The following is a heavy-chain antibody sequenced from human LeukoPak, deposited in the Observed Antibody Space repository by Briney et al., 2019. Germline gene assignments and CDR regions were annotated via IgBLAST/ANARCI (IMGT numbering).Heavy chain of an antibody. CDR3: ARLTSFADLLTATRRSWFDP. Sequence: GESLKISCKGSGYKFTNFWIGWVRQMPGKGLEWMGIIFPGDSDTRYRPSLQGQVTISVDKSIDTAFLQWSSLKASDSAIYYCARLTSFADLLTATRRSWFDPWGQETLVTVSS. D-gene: IGHD2-21*02. CDR2: IFPGDSDT. J-gene: IGHJ5*02. V-gene: IGHV5-51*01. CDR1: GYKFTNFW.